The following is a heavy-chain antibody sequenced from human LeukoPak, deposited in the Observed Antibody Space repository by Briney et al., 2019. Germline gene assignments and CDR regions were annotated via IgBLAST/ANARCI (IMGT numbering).Heavy chain of an antibody. CDR2: IYYSGST. J-gene: IGHJ6*02. Sequence: SETLSLTCTVSGGSISSSSYYWGWIRQPPGKGLEWTGSIYYSGSTYYNPALKSRVTISVDTSKNQFSLKLSSVTAADTAVYYCARRLASYYYGMDVWGQGTTVTVSS. CDR1: GGSISSSSYY. CDR3: ARRLASYYYGMDV. V-gene: IGHV4-39*07.